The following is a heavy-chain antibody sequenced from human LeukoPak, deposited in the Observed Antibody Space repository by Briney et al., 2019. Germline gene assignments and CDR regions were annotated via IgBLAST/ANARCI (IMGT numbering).Heavy chain of an antibody. D-gene: IGHD1-26*01. J-gene: IGHJ4*02. CDR3: AKGPYSGSYFGRDY. V-gene: IGHV3-23*01. CDR1: GFTFSSYA. CDR2: ISGSGGST. Sequence: GGSLRLSCAASGFTFSSYAMTWVRQGPGKGLEWVSAISGSGGSTYYVDSVKGRFTISRDNSKNTLYLQMNSLRAEDTAVYYCAKGPYSGSYFGRDYWGQGTLVTVSS.